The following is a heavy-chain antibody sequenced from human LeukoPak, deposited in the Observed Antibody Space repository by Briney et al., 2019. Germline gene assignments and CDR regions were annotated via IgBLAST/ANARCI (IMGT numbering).Heavy chain of an antibody. D-gene: IGHD7-27*01. CDR1: GFTFSSYW. J-gene: IGHJ6*03. V-gene: IGHV3-7*01. CDR3: VGETGGYYYYYYMDV. CDR2: IKQDGSEK. Sequence: GGSLRLSCAASGFTFSSYWMSRVRQAPGKGLEWVANIKQDGSEKYYVDSVKGRFTISRDNAKNSLYLQMNSLRAEDTAVYYCVGETGGYYYYYYMDVWGKGTTVTTSS.